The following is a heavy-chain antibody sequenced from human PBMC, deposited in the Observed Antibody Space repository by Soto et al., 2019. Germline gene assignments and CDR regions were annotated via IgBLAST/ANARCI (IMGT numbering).Heavy chain of an antibody. V-gene: IGHV4-31*02. CDR3: ARDRLMATAGTARHSFGLDV. CDR1: GGPVSGDDLY. CDR2: VYYSGNT. Sequence: PSETLSLTCVVSGGPVSGDDLYWSWIRHLPGKGLEWIANVYYSGNTYYNPSLKSRCTISVDTSKNQFSLNLSSVTAADTAVYYCARDRLMATAGTARHSFGLDVWGQGTTVTVSS. J-gene: IGHJ6*02. D-gene: IGHD5-18*01.